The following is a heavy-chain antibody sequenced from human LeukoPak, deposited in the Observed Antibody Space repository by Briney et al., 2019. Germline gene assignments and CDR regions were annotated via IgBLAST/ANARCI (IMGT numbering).Heavy chain of an antibody. CDR1: GFTFSSYG. V-gene: IGHV3-30*02. D-gene: IGHD2-2*01. CDR2: IRYDGSNK. CDR3: AKVTGGYCSSTSCQTYYYYYYMDV. Sequence: GGSLRLSCAASGFTFSSYGMHWVRQAPGKGLEWVAFIRYDGSNKYYADSVKGRFTISRDNSKNTLYLQMNSLRAEDTAVYYCAKVTGGYCSSTSCQTYYYYYYMDVWGIGTTVTVSS. J-gene: IGHJ6*03.